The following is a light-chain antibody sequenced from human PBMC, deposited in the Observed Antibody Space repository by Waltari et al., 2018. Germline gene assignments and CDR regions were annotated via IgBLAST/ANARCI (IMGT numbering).Light chain of an antibody. CDR2: QDS. Sequence: SYELTQPPSVSVSPGQTASITCSGDKLGDKSACWYQQKPGQSPVLVIYQDSKRPSGTPERFSGSNSGNTATLTISGTQAMDEADYYCQAWDSSTAVFGGGTKLTVL. J-gene: IGLJ3*02. CDR3: QAWDSSTAV. CDR1: KLGDKS. V-gene: IGLV3-1*01.